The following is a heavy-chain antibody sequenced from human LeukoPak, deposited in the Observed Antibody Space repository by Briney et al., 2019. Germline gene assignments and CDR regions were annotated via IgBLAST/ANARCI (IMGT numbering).Heavy chain of an antibody. CDR3: ARVAYCTNGVCYDYFDY. CDR1: GVSFSGYY. CDR2: INHSGST. D-gene: IGHD2-8*01. V-gene: IGHV4-34*01. Sequence: SETLSLTCAVYGVSFSGYYWSWIRQPPGKGLEWIGEINHSGSTNYNPSLKSRVTISVDTSKNQLSLKLSSVTAADTAVYYCARVAYCTNGVCYDYFDYWGQGTLVTVSS. J-gene: IGHJ4*02.